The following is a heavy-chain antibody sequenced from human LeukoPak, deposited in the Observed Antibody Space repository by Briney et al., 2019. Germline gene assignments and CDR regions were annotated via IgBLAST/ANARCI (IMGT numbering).Heavy chain of an antibody. D-gene: IGHD6-19*01. Sequence: GGSLRLSCAASGFTFSSYAMHWVRQAPGKGLEYVSAISSNGGSTYYANSVKGRFTISRDNSKNTLYLQMGSLRAEDMAVYYCARDGSGWYYYYYYMDVWGKGTTVTISS. CDR2: ISSNGGST. CDR3: ARDGSGWYYYYYYMDV. CDR1: GFTFSSYA. V-gene: IGHV3-64*01. J-gene: IGHJ6*03.